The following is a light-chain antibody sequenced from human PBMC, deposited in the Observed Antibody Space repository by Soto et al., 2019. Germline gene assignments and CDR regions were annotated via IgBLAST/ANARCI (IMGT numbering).Light chain of an antibody. CDR1: QSISSY. CDR3: QQSYSTTRT. J-gene: IGKJ5*01. V-gene: IGKV1-39*01. CDR2: AAS. Sequence: DIQRTQSPSSLSASVGDRVTITCRASQSISSYLNWYQQKPGKAPKLLIYAASSLQSGVPSRFSGSGSGTDFTLTISSLKNEDFATYYCQQSYSTTRTFGQGTRLEIK.